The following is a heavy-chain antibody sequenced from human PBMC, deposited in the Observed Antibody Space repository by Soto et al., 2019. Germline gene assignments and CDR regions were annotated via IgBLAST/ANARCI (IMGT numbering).Heavy chain of an antibody. CDR1: GYTFTGYY. CDR2: INPNSGGT. V-gene: IGHV1-2*04. D-gene: IGHD2-15*01. J-gene: IGHJ3*02. Sequence: QVQLVQSGAEVKKPGASVKVSCKASGYTFTGYYMHWVRQAPGQGLEWMGWINPNSGGTNYAQKFQGWVTMTRDTSLSTAYMELSRLRSDDTAVYYCAYCSGGSCYGPYDAFDIWGQGTMVTVSS. CDR3: AYCSGGSCYGPYDAFDI.